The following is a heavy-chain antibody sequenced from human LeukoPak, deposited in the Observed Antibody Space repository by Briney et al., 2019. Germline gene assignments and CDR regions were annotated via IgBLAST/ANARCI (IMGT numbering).Heavy chain of an antibody. CDR2: IYYSGST. D-gene: IGHD1-26*01. CDR3: ARGTMGATHFDY. Sequence: SETLSLTCTVSGGSISSDYWNWIRQPPGKGLEWIGYIYYSGSTNYNVSLKSRVTISVDTSKKQFSLRLSSVTAADTAVYYFARGTMGATHFDYWGQGTLVTVSS. CDR1: GGSISSDY. J-gene: IGHJ4*02. V-gene: IGHV4-59*01.